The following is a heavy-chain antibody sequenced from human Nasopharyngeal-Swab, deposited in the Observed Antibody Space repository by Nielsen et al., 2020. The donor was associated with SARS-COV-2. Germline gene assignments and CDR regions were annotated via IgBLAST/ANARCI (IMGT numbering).Heavy chain of an antibody. D-gene: IGHD2/OR15-2a*01. J-gene: IGHJ4*02. CDR2: IYYSGST. V-gene: IGHV4-59*12. CDR3: ARFHRISSFDY. CDR1: GGSISSYY. Sequence: SETLSLTCTVSGGSISSYYWSWIRQPPGKGLEWIGYIYYSGSTNYNPSLKSRVTISVDTSKNQFSLKLSSVTAADTAVYYCARFHRISSFDYWGQGTLVTVSS.